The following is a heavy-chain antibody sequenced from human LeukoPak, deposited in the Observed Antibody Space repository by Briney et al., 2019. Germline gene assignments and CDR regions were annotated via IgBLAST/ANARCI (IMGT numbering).Heavy chain of an antibody. V-gene: IGHV4-61*02. D-gene: IGHD1-1*01. CDR3: AASWNDERCFDP. J-gene: IGHJ5*02. CDR1: GASVSTTPYY. CDR2: IFNTGPA. Sequence: PSQTLSLTCKVSGASVSTTPYYWTWIRQPPGKGLEWIGRIFNTGPANYNPSFKSRVTISLDTSKNEFSLYLSSVTAADTAVYFCAASWNDERCFDPWGQGTLVIVSS.